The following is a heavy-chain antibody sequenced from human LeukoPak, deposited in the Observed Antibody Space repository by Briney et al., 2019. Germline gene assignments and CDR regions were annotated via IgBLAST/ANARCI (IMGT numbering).Heavy chain of an antibody. CDR2: ISAYNGNT. CDR3: ARRKAAAGKSYYYYYYMDV. Sequence: ASVKVSCKASGYTFTSYGISWVRQAPGQGLEWMGWISAYNGNTNYAQKLQGRVTMTTDTSTSTAYMELRSLRSDDTAVYYCARRKAAAGKSYYYYYYMDVWGKGTTVTVSS. CDR1: GYTFTSYG. J-gene: IGHJ6*03. V-gene: IGHV1-18*01. D-gene: IGHD6-13*01.